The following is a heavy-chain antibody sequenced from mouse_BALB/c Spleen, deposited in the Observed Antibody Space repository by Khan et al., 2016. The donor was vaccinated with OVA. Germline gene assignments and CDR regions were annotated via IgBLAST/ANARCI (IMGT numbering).Heavy chain of an antibody. CDR2: ISSDGDYT. D-gene: IGHD2-1*01. Sequence: DVKLVESGGGLVKPGGSLKLSCAVSGFTFSTYAMSWVRQTPEKRLEWVATISSDGDYTYYPDNVTGRFTISRDNATNTLYLQMSSLRSEDTAMYYCARSPYGNFAYWGQGTLVTVSA. J-gene: IGHJ3*01. CDR3: ARSPYGNFAY. V-gene: IGHV5-9-3*01. CDR1: GFTFSTYA.